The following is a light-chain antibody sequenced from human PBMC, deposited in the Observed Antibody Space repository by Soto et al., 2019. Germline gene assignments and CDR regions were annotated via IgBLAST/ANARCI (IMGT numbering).Light chain of an antibody. CDR1: QSISVH. J-gene: IGKJ2*01. CDR3: QQSYITPYT. V-gene: IGKV1-39*01. Sequence: DIQMTQSPSSLSASVGDTVTITCRASQSISVHLNWYQQKPGKVPKLLIYAASNLQSGVPSSFSGSGSETDFALTLSSLQPEAFATYLCQQSYITPYTFGQGTKLQIK. CDR2: AAS.